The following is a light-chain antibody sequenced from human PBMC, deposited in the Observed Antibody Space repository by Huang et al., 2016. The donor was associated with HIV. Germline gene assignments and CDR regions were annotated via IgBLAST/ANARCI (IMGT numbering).Light chain of an antibody. CDR2: AAS. V-gene: IGKV1-17*03. CDR1: QAISNY. CDR3: LQHHAYPRT. Sequence: DIQMTQSPSAMSASVGDKVTITCRASQAISNYLVWFQQKPGRAPKRLIYAASSLQSGVTSRCSGSGYGTKFTLTISSLQPEDFATYYWLQHHAYPRTFGPGTKVEVK. J-gene: IGKJ1*01.